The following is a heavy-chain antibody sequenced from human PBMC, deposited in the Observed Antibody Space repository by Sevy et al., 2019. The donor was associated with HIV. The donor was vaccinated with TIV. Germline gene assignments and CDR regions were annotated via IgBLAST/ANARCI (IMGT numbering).Heavy chain of an antibody. Sequence: GGSLRLSCAASGFTFSSYGMHWVRQAPGKGLEWVAVISYDGSNKYYADSVKGRFTLSRDNSKNTLYLQMNSLRAEDTAVYYCAKGKYYYGSGSSRGRPYYYYGMDVWGQGTTVTVSS. D-gene: IGHD3-10*01. J-gene: IGHJ6*02. V-gene: IGHV3-30*18. CDR2: ISYDGSNK. CDR1: GFTFSSYG. CDR3: AKGKYYYGSGSSRGRPYYYYGMDV.